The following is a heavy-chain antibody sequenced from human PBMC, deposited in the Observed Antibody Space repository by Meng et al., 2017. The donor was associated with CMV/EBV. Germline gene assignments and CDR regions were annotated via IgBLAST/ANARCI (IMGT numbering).Heavy chain of an antibody. CDR2: IYPGDSDT. J-gene: IGHJ5*02. D-gene: IGHD5-12*01. Sequence: KVSCKGSGYSFTSYWIGWVHQTPGKGLEWMGIIYPGDSDTRYSPYFQGQVTLSADKSINTAYLQWSSLKASDTAMYYCARHGGIYSGYDNNWFDPWGQGTLVTVSS. CDR3: ARHGGIYSGYDNNWFDP. V-gene: IGHV5-51*07. CDR1: GYSFTSYW.